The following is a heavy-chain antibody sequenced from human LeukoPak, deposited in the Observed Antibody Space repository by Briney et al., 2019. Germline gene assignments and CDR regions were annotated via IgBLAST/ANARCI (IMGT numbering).Heavy chain of an antibody. Sequence: PSETLSLTCIVSGGSISSTNYYWGWIRQPPGKGLEWIGSIYHSGSANYNPSLKSRVTISVDTSKSQFSLKLSSVTAADTAVYYCARQTFRYYGSGSYAYWGQGTLVTVSS. CDR1: GGSISSTNYY. V-gene: IGHV4-39*01. CDR2: IYHSGSA. CDR3: ARQTFRYYGSGSYAY. D-gene: IGHD3-10*01. J-gene: IGHJ4*02.